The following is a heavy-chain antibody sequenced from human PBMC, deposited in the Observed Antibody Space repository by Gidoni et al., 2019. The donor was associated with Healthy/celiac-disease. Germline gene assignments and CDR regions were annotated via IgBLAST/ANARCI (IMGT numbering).Heavy chain of an antibody. CDR1: GGTFSSYA. V-gene: IGHV1-69*01. Sequence: QVQLVQSGAEVKKPGSSVKVSCKDSGGTFSSYAISWVRQAPGQGLEWMGGRLPRFGTANSAQKFQGRVTITADESSSTAYMELSSLRSEDTAVYYCARVVGSGWSGYIDYWGQGTLVTVSS. D-gene: IGHD6-19*01. CDR3: ARVVGSGWSGYIDY. CDR2: RLPRFGTA. J-gene: IGHJ4*02.